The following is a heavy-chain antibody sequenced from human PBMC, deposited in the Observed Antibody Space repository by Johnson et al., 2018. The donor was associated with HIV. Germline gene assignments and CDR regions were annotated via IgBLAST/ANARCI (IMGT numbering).Heavy chain of an antibody. V-gene: IGHV3-74*01. Sequence: VQLVESGGGLVQPGGSLRLSCAASGFDFSSSWMHWVRQAPGKGLVWVSRIRNDGSVTTYADSVKGRFFISSDNSKNALYLQMNSLRAEDTAVYYCTRGLDYYDSTGFRSASFDIWGQGTMVIVSS. J-gene: IGHJ3*02. CDR1: GFDFSSSW. CDR3: TRGLDYYDSTGFRSASFDI. D-gene: IGHD3-22*01. CDR2: IRNDGSVT.